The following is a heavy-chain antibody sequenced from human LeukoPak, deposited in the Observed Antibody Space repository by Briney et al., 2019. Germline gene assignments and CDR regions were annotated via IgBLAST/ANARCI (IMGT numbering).Heavy chain of an antibody. D-gene: IGHD6-19*01. V-gene: IGHV3-74*01. CDR3: ARGADYSGGSFAY. CDR1: GFTFDDYT. J-gene: IGHJ4*02. Sequence: PGGSLRLSCAASGFTFDDYTMHWVRQAPGKGLVWVSRINTDGSTTTSADSVRGRFTISRDNAKNTLYLQMNSLRAEDTAVYYCARGADYSGGSFAYWGQGTLVTVSS. CDR2: INTDGSTT.